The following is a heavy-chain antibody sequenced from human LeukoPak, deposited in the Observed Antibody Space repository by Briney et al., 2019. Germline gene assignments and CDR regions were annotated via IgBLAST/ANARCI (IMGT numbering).Heavy chain of an antibody. Sequence: GESLKISCAASGFTFSSYWMHWVRQAPGKGLVWVSRVDTDGTSTNYADSVKGRFTISRDNAKNTLYLQMNSLRAEDTGVYYCARGRQLWSAAYYFDYWGQGALVTVSS. J-gene: IGHJ4*02. V-gene: IGHV3-74*01. CDR3: ARGRQLWSAAYYFDY. CDR1: GFTFSSYW. D-gene: IGHD5-18*01. CDR2: VDTDGTST.